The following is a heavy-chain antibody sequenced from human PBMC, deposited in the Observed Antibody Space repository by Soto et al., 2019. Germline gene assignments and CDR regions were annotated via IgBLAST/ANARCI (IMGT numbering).Heavy chain of an antibody. J-gene: IGHJ5*02. CDR3: AKALKTSTYFDP. V-gene: IGHV3-30*18. Sequence: GGSLRLSCAASGFTFSSYGMHWVRQAPGKGLEWVAVISYDGSNKYYADSVKGRFTISRDNSKNTLYLQMNSLRAEDTAVYYCAKALKTSTYFDPLGQGTLVTVSS. CDR1: GFTFSSYG. CDR2: ISYDGSNK. D-gene: IGHD6-6*01.